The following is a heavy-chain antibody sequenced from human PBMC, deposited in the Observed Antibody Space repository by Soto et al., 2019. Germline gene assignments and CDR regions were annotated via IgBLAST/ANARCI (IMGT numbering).Heavy chain of an antibody. D-gene: IGHD4-17*01. J-gene: IGHJ4*02. CDR2: IYYSGST. CDR3: ARRLSVYGDYYFDY. V-gene: IGHV4-59*08. Sequence: SETLSLTCTVSGGSISRYYWSWIRQPPGKGLEWIGYIYYSGSTNHNPSLKSRVTISVDTSKNQFSLKLSSVTAADTAVYYCARRLSVYGDYYFDYWGQGTLVTVS. CDR1: GGSISRYY.